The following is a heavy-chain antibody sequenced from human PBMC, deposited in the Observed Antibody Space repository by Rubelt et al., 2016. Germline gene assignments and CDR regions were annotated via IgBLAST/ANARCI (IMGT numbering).Heavy chain of an antibody. V-gene: IGHV4-59*12. J-gene: IGHJ4*02. Sequence: GSSPGLVKPSETLSLTCTVSGGSISSYYWSWIRQPPGKGLEWIGYIYYSGSTNYNPSLKSRVTISVDTSKNQFSLKLSSVTAADTAVYYCARFSSWGYVTDYWGQGTLVTVSS. CDR1: GGSISSYY. CDR2: IYYSGST. CDR3: ARFSSWGYVTDY. D-gene: IGHD6-13*01.